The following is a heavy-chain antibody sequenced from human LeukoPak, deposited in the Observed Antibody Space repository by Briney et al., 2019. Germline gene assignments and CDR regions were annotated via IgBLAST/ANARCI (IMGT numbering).Heavy chain of an antibody. CDR2: INHSGST. V-gene: IGHV4-34*01. Sequence: PSETLSLTCAVYGGSSSGYYWSWIRQPPGKGLEWIGEINHSGSTNYNPSLKSRVTISVDTSKNQFSLKLSSVTAADTAVYYCARGEYSSSWYVFDYWGQGTLVTVSS. CDR3: ARGEYSSSWYVFDY. J-gene: IGHJ4*02. CDR1: GGSSSGYY. D-gene: IGHD6-13*01.